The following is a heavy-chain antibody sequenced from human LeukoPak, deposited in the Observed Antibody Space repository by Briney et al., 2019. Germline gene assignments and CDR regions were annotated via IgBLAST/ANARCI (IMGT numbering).Heavy chain of an antibody. CDR2: MNPNSGNT. V-gene: IGHV1-8*01. Sequence: ASVKVSCKASGYTFTSYDINWVRQATGQGLEWMGWMNPNSGNTGYAQKFQGRVTMTRNTSISTAYMELSSLRSEDTAVYYCARRYGSGRYGHVYYMDVWGKGTTVTVSS. CDR1: GYTFTSYD. CDR3: ARRYGSGRYGHVYYMDV. D-gene: IGHD3-10*01. J-gene: IGHJ6*03.